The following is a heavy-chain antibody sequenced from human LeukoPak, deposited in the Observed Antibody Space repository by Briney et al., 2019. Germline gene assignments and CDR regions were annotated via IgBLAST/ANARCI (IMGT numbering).Heavy chain of an antibody. D-gene: IGHD2-15*01. CDR1: GGTFSSYA. CDR3: ARDYEYCSGGSCGYYGMDV. J-gene: IGHJ6*02. Sequence: VASLKVSCKASGGTFSSYAISWVRQAPAQGLEWMRGIIPIFGTANYAQTLQGRVTITADESTSTAYMQLSSLRSEDTAVYYCARDYEYCSGGSCGYYGMDVWGQGTTVTVSS. V-gene: IGHV1-69*01. CDR2: IIPIFGTA.